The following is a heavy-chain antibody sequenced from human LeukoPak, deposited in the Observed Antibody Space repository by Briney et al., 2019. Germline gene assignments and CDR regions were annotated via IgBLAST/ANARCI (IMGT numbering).Heavy chain of an antibody. CDR1: GFTFSSYS. J-gene: IGHJ4*02. Sequence: GGSLRLSCATSGFTFSSYSMNWVRQAPGKGLEWVSCISSSSSYIYYTDSVKGRFTISRDNVKNSLTLQMNSLRAEDTAVYYCARDLKYYDSSGFDYWGQGTLVTVSS. CDR3: ARDLKYYDSSGFDY. V-gene: IGHV3-21*01. CDR2: ISSSSSYI. D-gene: IGHD3-22*01.